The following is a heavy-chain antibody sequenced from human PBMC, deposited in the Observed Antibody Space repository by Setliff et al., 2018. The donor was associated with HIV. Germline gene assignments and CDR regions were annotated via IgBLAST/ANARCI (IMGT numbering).Heavy chain of an antibody. CDR1: GGSFSGYY. V-gene: IGHV4-34*01. CDR3: ARHQYYNFWSGFDY. Sequence: SETLSLTCAVYGGSFSGYYWSWIRQPPGKGLEWIGEINHSGSTNYNPSLKSRVTTSVDTSKNEFSLKLSSVTAADTAVYYCARHQYYNFWSGFDYWGQGTLVTVSS. D-gene: IGHD3-3*01. J-gene: IGHJ4*02. CDR2: INHSGST.